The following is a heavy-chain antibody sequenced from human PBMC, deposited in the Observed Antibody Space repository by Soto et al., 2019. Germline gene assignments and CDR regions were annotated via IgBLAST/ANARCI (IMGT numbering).Heavy chain of an antibody. D-gene: IGHD5-18*01. J-gene: IGHJ4*02. CDR2: IIGVFPTT. V-gene: IGHV1-69*06. CDR1: GGSQA. Sequence: QVQLVQSGTEVKKPGSSVTVSCKTSGGSQATSWVRQAPGHGPEWLGGIIGVFPTTNKAEKFEGRVTITADKSTCTAYMELSSLTSVDTAVYYCATVGPPLSGAFTYGYEGPFDYWGQGILVIVSS. CDR3: ATVGPPLSGAFTYGYEGPFDY.